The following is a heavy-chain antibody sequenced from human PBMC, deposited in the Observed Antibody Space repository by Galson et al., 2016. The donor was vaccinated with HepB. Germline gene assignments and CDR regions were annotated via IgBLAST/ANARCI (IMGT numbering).Heavy chain of an antibody. CDR1: GFSFNSYG. D-gene: IGHD6-19*01. CDR2: IWHDGSNK. J-gene: IGHJ6*02. V-gene: IGHV3-33*06. CDR3: AKDPSSGWYKYYHGMDV. Sequence: SLRLSCAASGFSFNSYGMHWVRQAPDKGLEWVAFIWHDGSNKYYADSEKGRFTISRDNSKNTLYLQMNNLRAEDTAVYHCAKDPSSGWYKYYHGMDVWGQGTTVTVSS.